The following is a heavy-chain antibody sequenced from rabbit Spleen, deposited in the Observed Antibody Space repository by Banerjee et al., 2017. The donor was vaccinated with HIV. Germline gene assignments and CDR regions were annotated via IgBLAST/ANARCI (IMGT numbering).Heavy chain of an antibody. CDR2: IELGSSGFT. Sequence: QEQLEESGGGLVQPEGSLTLSCTASGFSFSNKAVMCWVRQAPGKGLEWIACIELGSSGFTYFASWAKGRFTISKTSSTTVTLHMTSLTAADTATWFCARDTGSSFSSYGMDLWGQGTLVTVS. CDR1: GFSFSNKAV. CDR3: ARDTGSSFSSYGMDL. V-gene: IGHV1S45*01. J-gene: IGHJ6*01. D-gene: IGHD8-1*01.